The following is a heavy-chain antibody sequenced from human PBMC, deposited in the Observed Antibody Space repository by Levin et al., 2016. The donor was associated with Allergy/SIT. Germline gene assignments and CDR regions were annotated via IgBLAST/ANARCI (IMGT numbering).Heavy chain of an antibody. CDR3: ALTRITIFWDV. J-gene: IGHJ6*02. D-gene: IGHD3-3*01. V-gene: IGHV2-5*02. CDR2: IYWDDDK. Sequence: WIRQPPGKALEWLALIYWDDDKRYSPSLKSRLTITKDTSKNQVVLTMTNMDPVDTATYYCALTRITIFWDVWGQGTTVTVSS.